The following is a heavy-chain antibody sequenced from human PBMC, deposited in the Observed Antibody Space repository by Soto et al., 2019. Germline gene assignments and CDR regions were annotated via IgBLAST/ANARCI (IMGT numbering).Heavy chain of an antibody. D-gene: IGHD3-3*01. Sequence: ASVKVSCKASGYTFTSYRISWVRQAPGQGLEWMGWISAYNGNTNYAQKLQGRVTMTTDTSTSTAYMELRSLRSDDTAVYYCAREGSITIFGVVILAYYYYYGMDVWGQGTTVTVSS. J-gene: IGHJ6*02. CDR1: GYTFTSYR. CDR3: AREGSITIFGVVILAYYYYYGMDV. CDR2: ISAYNGNT. V-gene: IGHV1-18*01.